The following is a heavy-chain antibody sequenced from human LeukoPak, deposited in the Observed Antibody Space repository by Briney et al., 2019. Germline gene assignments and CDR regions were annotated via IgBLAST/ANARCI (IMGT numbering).Heavy chain of an antibody. D-gene: IGHD3-22*01. J-gene: IGHJ4*02. Sequence: GRSLRLSCAASGFTFSNYGMHWVRQAPGKGLEWVAVISYEGSDKYYADSVKGRFTISRDNSKNTLYLRMNSLRADDTAVYYCARDYYDSSGYYFLDYWGQGTLVTVSS. CDR1: GFTFSNYG. CDR3: ARDYYDSSGYYFLDY. V-gene: IGHV3-30*03. CDR2: ISYEGSDK.